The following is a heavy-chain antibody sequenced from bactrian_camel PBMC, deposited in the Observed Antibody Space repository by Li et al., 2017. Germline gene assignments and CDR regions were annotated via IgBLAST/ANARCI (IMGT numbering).Heavy chain of an antibody. CDR3: ATLPCSGYCYYFYS. Sequence: VQLVESGGGSVQAGGSLRLSCAASTGTFRSACMGWIRQAPGKGLEWVSGIGNAGQYPIYGDSVKGRFTISRDNAKNTVYLQMNSLRSEDTALYYCATLPCSGYCYYFYSWGQGTQVTVS. V-gene: IGHV3S42*01. J-gene: IGHJ4*01. D-gene: IGHD2*01. CDR1: TGTFRSAC. CDR2: IGNAGQYP.